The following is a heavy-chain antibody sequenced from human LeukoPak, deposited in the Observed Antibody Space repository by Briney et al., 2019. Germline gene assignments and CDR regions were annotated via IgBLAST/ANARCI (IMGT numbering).Heavy chain of an antibody. CDR1: GFTFSSYA. D-gene: IGHD6-19*01. V-gene: IGHV3-23*01. CDR2: ISGSGGST. Sequence: GGSLRLSCAASGFTFSSYAMSWVRQAPGKGLEWVSAISGSGGSTYYADSVKGRFTISRDNSKNTLYLQMNSLRAGDTAVYYCAKGQGTLYSSGSPGYNLWYWGQGTLVTVPS. J-gene: IGHJ4*02. CDR3: AKGQGTLYSSGSPGYNLWY.